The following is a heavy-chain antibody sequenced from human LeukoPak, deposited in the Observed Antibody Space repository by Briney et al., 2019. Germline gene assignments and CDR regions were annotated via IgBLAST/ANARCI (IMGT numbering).Heavy chain of an antibody. J-gene: IGHJ4*02. V-gene: IGHV3-7*01. CDR2: IKQDGSEK. CDR3: ARDKVLWFGELSPPDY. D-gene: IGHD3-10*01. Sequence: GGSLRLSCAASGFTFSSYWMSWVRPAPGKGLDGVADIKQDGSEKYYVDSVKGRFTISRDNAKNSLYLQMDSLRAEDTAVYYCARDKVLWFGELSPPDYWGQGTLVTVSS. CDR1: GFTFSSYW.